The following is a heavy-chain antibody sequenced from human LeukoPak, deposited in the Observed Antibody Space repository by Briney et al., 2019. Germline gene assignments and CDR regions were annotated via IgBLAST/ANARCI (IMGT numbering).Heavy chain of an antibody. V-gene: IGHV3-23*01. CDR3: AKSDRFRVHCSSTSCYGWYFDL. CDR2: ISGSGGNT. D-gene: IGHD2-2*01. J-gene: IGHJ2*01. CDR1: GFTFDDYG. Sequence: PGGSLRLSCAASGFTFDDYGMSWVRQAPGKGLEWVSAISGSGGNTYDADSVKGWFTISRDNSKNTLYLQMNSLRVEDTAVYYCAKSDRFRVHCSSTSCYGWYFDLWGRGTLVTVSS.